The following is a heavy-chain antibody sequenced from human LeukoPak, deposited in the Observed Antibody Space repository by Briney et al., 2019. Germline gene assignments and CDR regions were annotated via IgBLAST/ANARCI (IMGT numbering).Heavy chain of an antibody. CDR2: IIPIFGTA. J-gene: IGHJ4*02. D-gene: IGHD1-26*01. CDR1: GGTLTSYT. Sequence: SVRVSCKASGGTLTSYTISWVRQAPGQGLEWMGGIIPIFGTANYAQKFQGRVTMTRNTSRSTAYMELSSLRSEDTAVYYCARGVGAQVYGGQGTLVTVSS. CDR3: ARGVGAQVY. V-gene: IGHV1-69*05.